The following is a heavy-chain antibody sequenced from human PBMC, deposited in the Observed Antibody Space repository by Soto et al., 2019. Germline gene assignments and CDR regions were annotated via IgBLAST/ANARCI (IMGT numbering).Heavy chain of an antibody. J-gene: IGHJ5*01. CDR2: VSGNNGAS. V-gene: IGHV1-18*04. D-gene: IGHD2-2*01. CDR1: GYTSADFG. CDR3: VRDQKYFRVNGNLFDS. Sequence: QVQLMQSGTEVKKPGASVTVSCKASGYTSADFGISWLRQAPGQGLEWMGWVSGNNGASNPAPKVQGRITMTLVTSTGVSYMALRSLRSDDTAIYYCVRDQKYFRVNGNLFDSWGQGTLVSVSS.